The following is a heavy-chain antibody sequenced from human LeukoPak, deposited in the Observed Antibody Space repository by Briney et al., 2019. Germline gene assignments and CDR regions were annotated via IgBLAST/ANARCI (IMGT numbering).Heavy chain of an antibody. CDR1: GFTFSSYA. CDR2: ISGSGGST. V-gene: IGHV3-23*01. D-gene: IGHD5-12*01. Sequence: PGGSLRLSCAASGFTFSSYAMTWVRQAPGKGLEWVSAISGSGGSTYYADSVKGRFTISGDNSKNTLYLQMNSLRAEDTAVYYCAKCIVATNYYYYYMDVWGKGTTVTVSS. CDR3: AKCIVATNYYYYYMDV. J-gene: IGHJ6*03.